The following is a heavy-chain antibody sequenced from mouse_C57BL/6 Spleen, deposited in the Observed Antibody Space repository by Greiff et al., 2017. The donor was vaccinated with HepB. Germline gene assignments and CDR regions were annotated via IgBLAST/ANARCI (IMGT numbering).Heavy chain of an antibody. Sequence: VQLQQSGAELVKPGASVKLSCTASGFNIKDYYMHWVKQRTEQGLEWIGRIDPEDGETKYAPKFQGKATIKADTSSNTAYLQLSSLTSEDTAVYYCARSPQVLATVVATGYFDVWGTGTTVTVSS. V-gene: IGHV14-2*01. CDR3: ARSPQVLATVVATGYFDV. CDR2: IDPEDGET. D-gene: IGHD1-1*01. J-gene: IGHJ1*03. CDR1: GFNIKDYY.